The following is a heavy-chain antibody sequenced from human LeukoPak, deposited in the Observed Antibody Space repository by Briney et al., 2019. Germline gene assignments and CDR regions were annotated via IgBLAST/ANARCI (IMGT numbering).Heavy chain of an antibody. CDR2: ISYDGSNK. V-gene: IGHV3-30*18. CDR1: GFTFSSYG. CDR3: AKDRGYSFDY. D-gene: IGHD3-22*01. J-gene: IGHJ4*02. Sequence: GGSLRLSCAASGFTFSSYGMHWVRQAPGKGLEWVAVISYDGSNKYYADSVKGRFTISRDNYKNTLYLQMNSLRAEDTAVYYCAKDRGYSFDYWGQGTLVTVSS.